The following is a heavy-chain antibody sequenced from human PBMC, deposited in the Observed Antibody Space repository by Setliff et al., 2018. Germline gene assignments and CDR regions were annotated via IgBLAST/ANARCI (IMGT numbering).Heavy chain of an antibody. J-gene: IGHJ4*02. Sequence: SETLSLTCIVSGGSISSYYWSWIRQPAGKGLEWIGRIFTSGSTGYSPSLNSRLTISMDTSNNQFSLKLSSVTAADTAVYYCARESRYYYDNLGTLDYWGQGTLVTVSS. CDR1: GGSISSYY. CDR2: IFTSGST. CDR3: ARESRYYYDNLGTLDY. V-gene: IGHV4-4*07. D-gene: IGHD3-22*01.